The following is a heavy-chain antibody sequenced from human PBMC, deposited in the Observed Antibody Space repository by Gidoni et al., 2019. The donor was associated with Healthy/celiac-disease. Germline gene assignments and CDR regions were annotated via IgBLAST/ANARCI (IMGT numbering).Heavy chain of an antibody. V-gene: IGHV4-59*08. CDR1: GGSISIYY. Sequence: QVQLQESGPGLVTPSETLSLTCTVSGGSISIYYWSWIRQPPGKGLEWIGYIYYSGSTNYNPSLKSRVTISVDTSKNQFSLKLSSVTSADTSVYYCARQVAEGYDNWFDPWGQGTLVTVSS. CDR2: IYYSGST. CDR3: ARQVAEGYDNWFDP. D-gene: IGHD6-19*01. J-gene: IGHJ5*02.